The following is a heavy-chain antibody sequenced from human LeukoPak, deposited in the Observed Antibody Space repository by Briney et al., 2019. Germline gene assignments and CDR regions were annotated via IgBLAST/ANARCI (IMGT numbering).Heavy chain of an antibody. CDR1: GGSFSGYY. J-gene: IGHJ4*02. V-gene: IGHV4-34*01. CDR2: IDHSGST. CDR3: ARDVYFDY. Sequence: SETLSLTCAVYGGSFSGYYWHWIRQPPGKGLGWIGEIDHSGSTNYNPSLKSRVIISVDTSKNQFSLKMNFVTAADTAVYYCARDVYFDYWGQGTLVTVSS.